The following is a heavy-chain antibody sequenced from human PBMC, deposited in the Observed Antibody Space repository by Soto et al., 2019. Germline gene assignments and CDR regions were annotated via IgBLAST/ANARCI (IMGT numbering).Heavy chain of an antibody. J-gene: IGHJ4*02. Sequence: QVQLVESGGGLVKPGGSLRLSCAASGFTFRDYYMAWIRQAPGKGLEWISYISGSTTGIYYADSVKGRFTISRDNAETTLYLQLSGLRAEDTAVYYCARVAAVGIYYFYYWGQGTLVTVSS. V-gene: IGHV3-11*01. CDR3: ARVAAVGIYYFYY. CDR1: GFTFRDYY. D-gene: IGHD6-13*01. CDR2: ISGSTTGI.